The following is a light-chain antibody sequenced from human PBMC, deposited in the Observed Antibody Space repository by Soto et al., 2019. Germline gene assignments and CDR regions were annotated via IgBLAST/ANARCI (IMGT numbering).Light chain of an antibody. Sequence: SASGTPGQRVTISCSGSSSNIGSNYVYWYKQLPGTTPKLLIYRNNQRPSGVPDRFSGSKSGTSASQAISGLRSEDEADYYCAAWDDSLSGLVVFGGGTKLTVL. J-gene: IGLJ2*01. CDR1: SSNIGSNY. CDR3: AAWDDSLSGLVV. CDR2: RNN. V-gene: IGLV1-47*01.